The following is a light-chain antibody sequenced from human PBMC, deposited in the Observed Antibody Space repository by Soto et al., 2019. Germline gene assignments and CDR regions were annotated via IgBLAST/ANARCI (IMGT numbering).Light chain of an antibody. Sequence: EIVMTQSPATLSVSPGERATLSCRASQSVSSNLAWYQQKPGQAPRLLIYGASTRATGIPARFRGSGSGTAFTLTISRLQSEDFAVYYCQQYNNWPQTFGQGTKVEIK. CDR1: QSVSSN. CDR3: QQYNNWPQT. V-gene: IGKV3-15*01. J-gene: IGKJ1*01. CDR2: GAS.